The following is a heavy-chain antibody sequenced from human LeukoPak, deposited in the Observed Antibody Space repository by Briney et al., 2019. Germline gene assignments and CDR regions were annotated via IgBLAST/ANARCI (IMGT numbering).Heavy chain of an antibody. CDR2: ISSSSSTI. V-gene: IGHV3-48*04. Sequence: PGGSLRLSCAASGFTFSSYSMNWVRQAPGKGLEWVSYISSSSSTIYYADSVKGRFTISRDNAKNSLYLQMNSLKTEDTAVYYCTTDLDYYYGSGSIRRFDYWGQGTLVTVSS. J-gene: IGHJ4*02. CDR3: TTDLDYYYGSGSIRRFDY. CDR1: GFTFSSYS. D-gene: IGHD3-10*01.